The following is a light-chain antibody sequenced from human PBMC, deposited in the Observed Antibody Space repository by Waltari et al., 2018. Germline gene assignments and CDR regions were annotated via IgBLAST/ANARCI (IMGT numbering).Light chain of an antibody. CDR1: AIISNDH. V-gene: IGKV3-20*01. Sequence: EIVLTQFPDTLSLSPGERVALSCRASAIISNDHLSWYQQQPGQAPRLLIYGASRRATSVPGRFSGSGSGTDFTLTISRLEPEDFAFYYCHQYGSPPLTFGGGVKVEIK. CDR3: HQYGSPPLT. J-gene: IGKJ4*01. CDR2: GAS.